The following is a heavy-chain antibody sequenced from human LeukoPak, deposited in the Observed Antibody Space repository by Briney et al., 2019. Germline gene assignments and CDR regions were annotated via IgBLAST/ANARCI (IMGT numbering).Heavy chain of an antibody. D-gene: IGHD5-18*01. CDR2: ISWNSGRI. J-gene: IGHJ4*02. V-gene: IGHV3-9*01. CDR1: GFTFDNYA. Sequence: PGGSLRLSRAASGFTFDNYAMNWVRQAPGKGLEWVSGISWNSGRIGYADSVKGRFTISRDNAKNSLYLQMNSLRAEDTALYYCAKDGGGYSYGYFDYWGQGTLVTVSS. CDR3: AKDGGGYSYGYFDY.